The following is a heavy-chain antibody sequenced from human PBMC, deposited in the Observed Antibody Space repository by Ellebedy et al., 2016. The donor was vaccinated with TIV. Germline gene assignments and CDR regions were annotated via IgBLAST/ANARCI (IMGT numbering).Heavy chain of an antibody. CDR2: INPNSGGT. V-gene: IGHV1-2*02. D-gene: IGHD3-3*02. CDR3: ARDQTVVSSYYYYGMDV. J-gene: IGHJ6*02. Sequence: AASVKVSCKASGYTFTGYYMHWVRQAPGQGLEWMGWINPNSGGTNYAQKFQGRVTMTTDTSTSTAYMELRSLRSDDTAVYYCARDQTVVSSYYYYGMDVWGQGTTVTVSS. CDR1: GYTFTGYY.